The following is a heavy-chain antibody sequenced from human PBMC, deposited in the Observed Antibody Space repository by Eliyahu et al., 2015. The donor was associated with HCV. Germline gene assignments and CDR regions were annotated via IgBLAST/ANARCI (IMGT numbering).Heavy chain of an antibody. J-gene: IGHJ5*02. CDR2: IYSGGTT. D-gene: IGHD4-17*01. Sequence: EVQLVESGGGLSQPGXSLRLSCAASGFTVSSKSMSWVRQAPGKGLDWVSIIYSGGTTYHADSVKDRFTSTRDNSKNTLYLQMNSLRAEDTAVYYCARDIDGDYASWGQGTLVTVSS. V-gene: IGHV3-53*01. CDR3: ARDIDGDYAS. CDR1: GFTVSSKS.